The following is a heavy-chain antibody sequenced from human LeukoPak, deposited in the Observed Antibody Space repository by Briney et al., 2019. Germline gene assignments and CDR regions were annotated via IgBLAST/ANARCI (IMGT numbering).Heavy chain of an antibody. CDR1: GFTFSNYW. J-gene: IGHJ4*02. CDR3: ARVEWELSYFDY. D-gene: IGHD1-26*01. CDR2: IKQDGSEK. V-gene: IGHV3-7*01. Sequence: GSLRLSCAASGFTFSNYWMSWVRQAPGKGLEWVANIKQDGSEKYYVDSVKGRFTISRDNAKNSLYLQMNSLRAEDTAVYYCARVEWELSYFDYWGQGTLVTVSS.